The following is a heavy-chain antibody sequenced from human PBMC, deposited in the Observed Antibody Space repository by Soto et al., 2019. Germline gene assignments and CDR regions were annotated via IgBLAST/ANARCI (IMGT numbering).Heavy chain of an antibody. Sequence: RSLACDVSGDSITSGAYSWSWIRQQPGKGLEWAGYIDHRGSTYYNPSLKSRATISIDPSKNQFSLRLSSVTAADTAVYFCARGSDAYNPNMNSFGQGGQGTQVTGPS. CDR2: IDHRGST. D-gene: IGHD3-3*01. J-gene: IGHJ4*02. CDR1: GDSITSGAYS. V-gene: IGHV4-30-2*01. CDR3: ARGSDAYNPNMNSFGQ.